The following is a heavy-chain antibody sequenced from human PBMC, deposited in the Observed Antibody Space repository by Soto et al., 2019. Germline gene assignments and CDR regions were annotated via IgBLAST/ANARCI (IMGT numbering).Heavy chain of an antibody. J-gene: IGHJ6*03. CDR2: ISSSSSYI. CDR1: GFTFSSYS. V-gene: IGHV3-21*01. CDR3: ARTRASGYDYYYYYYMDV. Sequence: PGGSLRISCAASGFTFSSYSMNWVRQAPGKGLEWVSSISSSSSYIYYADSVKGRFTISRDNAKNSLYLQMNSLRAEDTAVYYCARTRASGYDYYYYYYMDVWGKGTTVTVSS. D-gene: IGHD5-12*01.